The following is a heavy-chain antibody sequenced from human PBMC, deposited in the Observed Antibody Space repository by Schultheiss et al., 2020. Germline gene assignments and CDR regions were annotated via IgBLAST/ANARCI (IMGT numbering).Heavy chain of an antibody. CDR1: GGSISSCGYY. CDR2: IYYSEST. V-gene: IGHV4-31*03. J-gene: IGHJ4*02. CDR3: ARSPPLLEPDDY. D-gene: IGHD3-10*01. Sequence: SETLSLTCTVTGGSISSCGYYWSWSRQHPGKGLEWIGYIYYSESTYYKPSLKSRVTLSVDTSKNQFSLTLSSVTAADTAVYYCARSPPLLEPDDYWCQGTPVT.